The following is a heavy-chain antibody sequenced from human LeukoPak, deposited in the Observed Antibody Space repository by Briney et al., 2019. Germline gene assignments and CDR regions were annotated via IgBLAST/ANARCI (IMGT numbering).Heavy chain of an antibody. CDR3: AKDGKRFLEWFLFDY. J-gene: IGHJ4*02. Sequence: QPGGSLRLSCAASGFTFSSFAIHGVRQAPGKGLEGVAVISFDGSTRYYADSVKGRFTISRDKCKNTLYLQMNSLRAEDTAVYYCAKDGKRFLEWFLFDYWGQGTLVTVSS. V-gene: IGHV3-30-3*01. D-gene: IGHD3-3*01. CDR2: ISFDGSTR. CDR1: GFTFSSFA.